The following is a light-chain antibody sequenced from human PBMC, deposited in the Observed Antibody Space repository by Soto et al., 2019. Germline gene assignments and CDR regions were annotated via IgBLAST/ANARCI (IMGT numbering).Light chain of an antibody. J-gene: IGKJ3*01. CDR1: QSVSSSY. CDR3: QKYGSSPSLT. Sequence: EIVLTQSPGTLSLSPGERATLSCRASQSVSSSYLAWYQQKPGQAPRLLIYGASGRATGIPHRFSGSGSGKDLTLAISRLEPEDFEVYSCQKYGSSPSLTSGTGTKVDIK. V-gene: IGKV3-20*01. CDR2: GAS.